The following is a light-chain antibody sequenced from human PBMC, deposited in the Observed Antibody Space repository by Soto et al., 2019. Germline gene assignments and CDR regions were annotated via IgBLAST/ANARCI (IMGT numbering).Light chain of an antibody. CDR1: QSLSSNS. Sequence: EIVLTKSPGTLSLSPGEIATPSCGAIQSLSSNSLAWYQQKPGQAPRPLIYGASSRATGIPDRFSGSGSGTDFTLTISRLEPKDFAVYYCQQYGTSPYTFGQGTKLEIK. CDR2: GAS. CDR3: QQYGTSPYT. J-gene: IGKJ2*01. V-gene: IGKV3-20*01.